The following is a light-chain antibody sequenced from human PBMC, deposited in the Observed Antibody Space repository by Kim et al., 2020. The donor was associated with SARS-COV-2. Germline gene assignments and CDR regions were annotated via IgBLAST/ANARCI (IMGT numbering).Light chain of an antibody. J-gene: IGKJ1*01. Sequence: EIVLTQSPATLSVSPGERATLSCRASQSVSSNLAWYQQKPGQATRLLIYGASTRVTGIPARFSGSGSGTEFTLTIGSLQSEDFAVYYCQQYNNWSPWTFGQGTRVDIK. V-gene: IGKV3-15*01. CDR1: QSVSSN. CDR2: GAS. CDR3: QQYNNWSPWT.